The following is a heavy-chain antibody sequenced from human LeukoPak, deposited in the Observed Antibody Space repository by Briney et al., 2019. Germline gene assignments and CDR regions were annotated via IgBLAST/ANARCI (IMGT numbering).Heavy chain of an antibody. J-gene: IGHJ4*02. Sequence: SETLSLTCTVSGGSISSYDGSWIRQPPGMGLEWIGYIYSSGSTNYNPSLKSRVTISVDTSKNQFSLRLSSVTAADTAVYYCARGRYCDGSGWYYFDYWGQGTLVTVSS. CDR3: ARGRYCDGSGWYYFDY. CDR2: IYSSGST. CDR1: GGSISSYD. V-gene: IGHV4-59*01. D-gene: IGHD3-22*01.